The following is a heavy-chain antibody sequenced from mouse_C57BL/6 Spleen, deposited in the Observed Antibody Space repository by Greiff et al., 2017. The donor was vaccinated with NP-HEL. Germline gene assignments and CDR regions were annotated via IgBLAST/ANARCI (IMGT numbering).Heavy chain of an antibody. V-gene: IGHV5-4*01. J-gene: IGHJ4*01. D-gene: IGHD2-5*01. CDR3: ARDGDSNYEKDYAMDY. CDR2: ISDGGSYT. CDR1: GFTFSSYA. Sequence: EVKLVESGGGLVKPGGSLKLSCAASGFTFSSYAMSWVRQTPEKRLEWVATISDGGSYTYYPDNVKGRFTISRDNAKNNLYLQMSHLKSEDTAMYYCARDGDSNYEKDYAMDYWGQGTSVTVSS.